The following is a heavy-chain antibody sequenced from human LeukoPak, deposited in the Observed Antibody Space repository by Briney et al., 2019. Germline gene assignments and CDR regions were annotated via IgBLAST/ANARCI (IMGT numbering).Heavy chain of an antibody. J-gene: IGHJ4*02. CDR3: ARDRYSGYDSH. D-gene: IGHD5-12*01. CDR1: RFTFSSYW. Sequence: GGSLRLSCATSRFTFSSYWMSWIRQAPGKGLEWVSYISSSGSTIYYADSVKGRFTISRDNAKNSLNLQMNSLRAEDTAVYYCARDRYSGYDSHWGQGTLVTVSS. V-gene: IGHV3-11*01. CDR2: ISSSGSTI.